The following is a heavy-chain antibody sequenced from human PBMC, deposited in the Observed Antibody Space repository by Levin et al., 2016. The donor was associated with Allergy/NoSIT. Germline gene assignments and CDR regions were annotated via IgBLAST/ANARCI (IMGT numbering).Heavy chain of an antibody. V-gene: IGHV4-34*01. Sequence: SETLSLTCAVYGGSFSGYYWSWIRQPPGKGLEWIGEINHSGSTNYNPSLKSRVTISVDTSKNQFSLKLSSVTAADTAVYYCARGYYGSGSYYYMDVWGKGTTVTVSS. D-gene: IGHD3-10*01. CDR3: ARGYYGSGSYYYMDV. CDR1: GGSFSGYY. CDR2: INHSGST. J-gene: IGHJ6*03.